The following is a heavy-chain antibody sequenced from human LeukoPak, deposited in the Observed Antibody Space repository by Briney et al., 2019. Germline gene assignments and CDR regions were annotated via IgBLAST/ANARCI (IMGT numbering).Heavy chain of an antibody. J-gene: IGHJ4*02. CDR2: ITISCGDT. CDR3: STKSSGLYPYDY. D-gene: IGHD3-16*02. V-gene: IGHV3-23*01. CDR1: GFTFSSSP. Sequence: PAESLRLSCTASGFTFSSSPMSWVRQAPGQGLEWVSGITISCGDTTYADSVKGRFTISRDNSKNIVYLQVNSLRVDDTAVYYCSTKSSGLYPYDYWGLGTLVTVSS.